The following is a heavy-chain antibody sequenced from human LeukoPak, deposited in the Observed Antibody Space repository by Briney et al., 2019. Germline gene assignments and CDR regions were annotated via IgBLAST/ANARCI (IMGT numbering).Heavy chain of an antibody. V-gene: IGHV1-46*01. J-gene: IGHJ4*02. Sequence: ASVKDSCKASGYTFTSYGISWVRQAPGQGLEWVGIINPRGGSASSAQKFQGRVTLTRDTSTSTVYMELSSLRSQDTAVYYCARGGYYYDSSGYSHLPDYWGQGTLVTVSA. D-gene: IGHD3-22*01. CDR1: GYTFTSYG. CDR3: ARGGYYYDSSGYSHLPDY. CDR2: INPRGGSA.